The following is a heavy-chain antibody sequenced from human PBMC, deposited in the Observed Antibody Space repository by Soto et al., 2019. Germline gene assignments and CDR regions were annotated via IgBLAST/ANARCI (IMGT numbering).Heavy chain of an antibody. J-gene: IGHJ3*02. CDR2: IYYSGST. Sequence: SISSYYWSWIRQPPGKGLEWIGYIYYSGSTNYNPSLKSRVTISVDTSKNQFSLKLSSVTAADTAVYYCARLQKYDAFDIWGQGTMVTVSS. D-gene: IGHD4-4*01. CDR1: SISSYY. V-gene: IGHV4-59*01. CDR3: ARLQKYDAFDI.